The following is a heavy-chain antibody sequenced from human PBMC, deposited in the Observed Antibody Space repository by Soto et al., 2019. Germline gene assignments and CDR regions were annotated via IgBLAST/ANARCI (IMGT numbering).Heavy chain of an antibody. D-gene: IGHD3-10*01. CDR3: AREVDYYGSGSGVLPFY. Sequence: VQLVESGGGVVQPGRSLRLSCAASGFTFSSYAMHWVRQAPGKGLEWVAVISYDGSNKYYADSVKGRFTISRDNSKNTLYLQMNSLRAEDTAVYYCAREVDYYGSGSGVLPFYWGQGTLVTVSS. V-gene: IGHV3-30-3*01. J-gene: IGHJ4*02. CDR1: GFTFSSYA. CDR2: ISYDGSNK.